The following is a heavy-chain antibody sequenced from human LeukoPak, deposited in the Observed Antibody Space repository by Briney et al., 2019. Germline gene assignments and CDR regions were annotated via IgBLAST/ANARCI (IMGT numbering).Heavy chain of an antibody. D-gene: IGHD6-19*01. CDR1: GGSISSGGYY. V-gene: IGHV4-30-2*01. Sequence: SETLSLTCTVSGGSISSGGYYWSWIRQPPGKGLEWIGYIYHSGSTYYNPSLKSRVTIDRSKNQFSLKLSSVTAADTAMYYCATGGWYFDYWGQGTLVTVSS. CDR3: ATGGWYFDY. CDR2: IYHSGST. J-gene: IGHJ4*02.